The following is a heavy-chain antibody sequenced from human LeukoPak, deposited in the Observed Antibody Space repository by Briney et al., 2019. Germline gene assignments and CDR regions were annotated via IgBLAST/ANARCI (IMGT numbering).Heavy chain of an antibody. CDR1: GFPFSGSG. CDR3: ARLSYWVFEI. V-gene: IGHV3-33*01. Sequence: GGSLRLSCAASGFPFSGSGMHWVRQAPGKGLEWVAVIWYDGSHQYYADSVKGRFTISRDNSKNTLDLQMNSLRAEDTSVYFCARLSYWVFEIWGQGTMVTVSS. J-gene: IGHJ3*02. CDR2: IWYDGSHQ. D-gene: IGHD2-21*01.